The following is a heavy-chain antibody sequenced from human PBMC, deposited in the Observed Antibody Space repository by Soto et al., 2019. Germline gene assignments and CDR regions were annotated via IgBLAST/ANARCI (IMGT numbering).Heavy chain of an antibody. D-gene: IGHD3-10*01. Sequence: PEGALKRTCEDFGFTFISSWMSWVRQAPGKGLEWVSYIKPDGSETYYVDSVRGRFTISRDNAKNSLYLQMNSLRAEDTALYYCARDPSFGAFDIWGQGSMVTVSS. J-gene: IGHJ3*02. V-gene: IGHV3-7*01. CDR2: IKPDGSET. CDR3: ARDPSFGAFDI. CDR1: GFTFISSW.